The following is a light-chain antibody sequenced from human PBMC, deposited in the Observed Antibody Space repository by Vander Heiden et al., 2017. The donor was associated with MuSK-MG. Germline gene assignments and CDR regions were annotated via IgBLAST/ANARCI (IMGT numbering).Light chain of an antibody. Sequence: EIVMTQSPATLSVSPGERATLSCRASQSVSSNLAWYQQNPGQAPRLLIYGASTRATGFPARFSGSGSGTEFTLTISSLQSADFAVYYCQQDDNWPLTFGGGTKVEIK. V-gene: IGKV3-15*01. CDR1: QSVSSN. CDR2: GAS. CDR3: QQDDNWPLT. J-gene: IGKJ4*01.